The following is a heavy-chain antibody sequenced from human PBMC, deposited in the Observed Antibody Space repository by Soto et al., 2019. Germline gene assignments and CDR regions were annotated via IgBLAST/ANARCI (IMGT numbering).Heavy chain of an antibody. J-gene: IGHJ3*02. Sequence: QVQLVQSGAEVKKPGSSVKVSCKASGGNYSSYAISWVRQAPGQGLEWMGGIIPIFGTANYAQKFQGRVTINADESTSTAYRELSSLRSEDTAVYYCARGGDSSGPDAFDIWGQGTMVTVSS. D-gene: IGHD3-22*01. CDR1: GGNYSSYA. CDR3: ARGGDSSGPDAFDI. V-gene: IGHV1-69*12. CDR2: IIPIFGTA.